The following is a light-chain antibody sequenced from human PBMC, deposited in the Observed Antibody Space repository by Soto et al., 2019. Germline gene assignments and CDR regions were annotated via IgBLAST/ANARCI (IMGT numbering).Light chain of an antibody. J-gene: IGLJ3*02. CDR1: SSNIGAGYD. Sequence: QSVLTQPPSVSGAPGQRVTISCTESSSNIGAGYDVHWYQQLPGTAPKLLIYGNSNRPSEVPDRFSGSKSGTSASLAITGLQAEDEADDYCQSYDSSLSGWVFGGGTKLTVL. CDR3: QSYDSSLSGWV. CDR2: GNS. V-gene: IGLV1-40*01.